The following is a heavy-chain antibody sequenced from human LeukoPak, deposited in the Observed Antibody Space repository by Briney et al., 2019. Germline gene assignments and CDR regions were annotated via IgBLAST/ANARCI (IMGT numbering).Heavy chain of an antibody. D-gene: IGHD6-13*01. Sequence: WGSLRLSCAASGFTFSSYAMSWVRQAPGKGLEWVSAISGSGGSTYYADSVKGRFTISRDNSKNTLYLQMNSLRAEDTAVYYCAKEEQQLVPIYYYYYMDVWGKGTTVTVSS. CDR2: ISGSGGST. CDR1: GFTFSSYA. J-gene: IGHJ6*03. V-gene: IGHV3-23*01. CDR3: AKEEQQLVPIYYYYYMDV.